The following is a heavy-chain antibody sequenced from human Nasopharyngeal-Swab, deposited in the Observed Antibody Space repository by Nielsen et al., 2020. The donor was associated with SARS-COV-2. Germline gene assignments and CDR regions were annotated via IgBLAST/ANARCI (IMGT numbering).Heavy chain of an antibody. J-gene: IGHJ4*02. CDR2: INWNSGRK. V-gene: IGHV3-9*01. CDR3: ARGTAGYSNPSFDY. CDR1: GLTFDDYT. Sequence: GGSLRLSCAASGLTFDDYTMHWVRQPPGEGLEWVSGINWNSGRKGYADSVKGRFTISRDNAKNSLYLLMNSLRSEDTALYYCARGTAGYSNPSFDYWGQGTLVTVPS. D-gene: IGHD4-11*01.